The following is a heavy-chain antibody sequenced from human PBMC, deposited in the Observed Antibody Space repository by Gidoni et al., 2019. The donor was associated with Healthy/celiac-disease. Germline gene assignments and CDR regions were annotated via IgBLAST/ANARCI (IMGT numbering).Heavy chain of an antibody. CDR3: AKIRRGRGNWFDP. D-gene: IGHD3-16*01. V-gene: IGHV4-31*03. J-gene: IGHJ5*02. Sequence: QLQLQESGPGLVKPSQTLSLTCTVSVGPISISDYYWSWIRQHPGKGLEWIGSIYYSGSSYFNPSLEGRITFSVDTSKNQFSLKLNSVTAADTAVYYCAKIRRGRGNWFDPWGQGTLVTVSS. CDR2: IYYSGSS. CDR1: VGPISISDYY.